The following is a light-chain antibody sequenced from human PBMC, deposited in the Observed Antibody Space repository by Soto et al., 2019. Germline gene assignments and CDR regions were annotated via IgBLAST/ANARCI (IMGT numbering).Light chain of an antibody. V-gene: IGKV1-9*01. CDR3: QQDNSYPLT. CDR1: QDISNY. CDR2: VAS. J-gene: IGKJ4*01. Sequence: DIQLTQSPSFLSASVGGRVTITCRASQDISNYSVWYQQKPGKAPKLLIYVASTLQSGVPSRFSGSGSGTEFSLTIRSLQPEDFATYYCQQDNSYPLTFGGGTTVEIK.